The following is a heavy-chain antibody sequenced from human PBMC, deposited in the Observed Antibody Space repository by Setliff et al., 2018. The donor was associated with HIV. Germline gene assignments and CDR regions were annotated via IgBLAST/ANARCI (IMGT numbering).Heavy chain of an antibody. CDR3: ARESPTTVVRRWFDP. CDR2: ISAYNGNT. V-gene: IGHV1-18*01. J-gene: IGHJ5*02. D-gene: IGHD4-17*01. Sequence: ASVKVSCKASGYTFTSYGISWVRQAPGQGLEWMGWISAYNGNTNYAQKLQGRVTMTTDTSTSTAYMELRSLRSDDTAVYYCARESPTTVVRRWFDPWGQGTLVTVSS. CDR1: GYTFTSYG.